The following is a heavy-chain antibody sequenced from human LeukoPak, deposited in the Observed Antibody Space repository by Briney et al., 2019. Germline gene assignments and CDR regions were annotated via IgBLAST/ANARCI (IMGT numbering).Heavy chain of an antibody. V-gene: IGHV3-30-3*01. D-gene: IGHD6-13*01. CDR2: ISYDGSNK. CDR1: GFTFSSYW. Sequence: GGSLRLSCAASGFTFSSYWMYWVRQAPGKGLEWVAVISYDGSNKYYADSVKGRFTISRDNSKNTLYLQMNSLRAEDTAVYYCARGGISSWYATDAFDIWGQGTMVTVSS. CDR3: ARGGISSWYATDAFDI. J-gene: IGHJ3*02.